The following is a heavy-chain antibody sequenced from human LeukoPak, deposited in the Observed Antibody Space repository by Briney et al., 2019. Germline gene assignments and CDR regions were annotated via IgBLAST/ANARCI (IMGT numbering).Heavy chain of an antibody. V-gene: IGHV3-23*01. CDR1: GFTFGDYA. J-gene: IGHJ4*02. D-gene: IGHD2-2*01. CDR3: AKDPVYCSSTSCSLGFY. CDR2: IGPSGDRT. Sequence: GGSLRLSCTASGFTFGDYAMSWFRQAPGKGLEWVSGIGPSGDRTYYADSVKGRFTISRDNSKNTLYLQMSSLRDEDTAVYYCAKDPVYCSSTSCSLGFYWGQGTLVTVSS.